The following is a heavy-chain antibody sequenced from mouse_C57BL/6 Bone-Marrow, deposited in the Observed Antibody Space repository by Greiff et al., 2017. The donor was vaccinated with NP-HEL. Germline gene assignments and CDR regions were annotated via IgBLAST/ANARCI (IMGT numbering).Heavy chain of an antibody. Sequence: VMLVESGPGLVQPSQSLSITCTVSGFSLTSYGVHWVRQSPGKGLEWLGVIWSGGSTDYNAAFISRLSISKDNSKSQVFFKMNSLQADDTAIYYCARRKGYGGWYFDVWGTGTTVTVSS. J-gene: IGHJ1*03. CDR2: IWSGGST. V-gene: IGHV2-2*01. D-gene: IGHD3-1*01. CDR3: ARRKGYGGWYFDV. CDR1: GFSLTSYG.